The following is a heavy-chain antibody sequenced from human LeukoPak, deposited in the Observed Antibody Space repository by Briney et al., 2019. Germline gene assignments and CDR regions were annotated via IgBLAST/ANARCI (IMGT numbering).Heavy chain of an antibody. Sequence: PGGSLRLSCAASGFTFDDYGMSWVRQAPGKGLEWVSGINWNGGSTGYADSVKGRFTISRDNAKHSLYLQMNSLRAEDTALYYCARDGVVVVPAAFDYWGQGTLVTASS. CDR2: INWNGGST. D-gene: IGHD2-2*01. CDR1: GFTFDDYG. CDR3: ARDGVVVVPAAFDY. V-gene: IGHV3-20*04. J-gene: IGHJ4*02.